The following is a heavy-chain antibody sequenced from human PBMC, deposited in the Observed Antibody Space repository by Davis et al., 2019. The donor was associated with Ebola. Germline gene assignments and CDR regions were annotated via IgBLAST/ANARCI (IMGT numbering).Heavy chain of an antibody. CDR1: GYTFTNYY. CDR2: INPNDGRT. D-gene: IGHD5-12*01. CDR3: TTPGGQDSGYDVFDI. Sequence: AASVKVSCKASGYTFTNYYMHWVRQAPGQGLEWMGMINPNDGRTIYAQKFQGRVTVNRDTSTTTVYMDLSSLRSEDTALYYCTTPGGQDSGYDVFDIWGQGTMATVSS. J-gene: IGHJ3*02. V-gene: IGHV1-46*03.